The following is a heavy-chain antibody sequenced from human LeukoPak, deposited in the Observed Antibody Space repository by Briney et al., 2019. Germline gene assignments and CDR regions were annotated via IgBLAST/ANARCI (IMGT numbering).Heavy chain of an antibody. CDR2: IYYIGST. J-gene: IGHJ2*01. V-gene: IGHV4-39*01. CDR1: GGSITTSSYY. D-gene: IGHD2/OR15-2a*01. Sequence: SETLSLTCTVSGGSITTSSYYWGWIRQPPGKGLEWIGIIYYIGSTYYNPSLKGRVTISVDTSKNQFSLKLSSVTAADTAVYYCARAFRARYFDLWGRGTLVTVSS. CDR3: ARAFRARYFDL.